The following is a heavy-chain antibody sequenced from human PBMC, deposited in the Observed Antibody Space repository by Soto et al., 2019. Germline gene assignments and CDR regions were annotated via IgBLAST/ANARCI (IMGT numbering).Heavy chain of an antibody. CDR3: ARDQLVGAARGVIDI. J-gene: IGHJ3*02. CDR2: ISAYNGNT. D-gene: IGHD1-26*01. V-gene: IGHV1-18*01. Sequence: ASVKVSCKASGYTFTSYGISWVRQAPGQGLEWMGWISAYNGNTNYAQKLQGRVTMTTDTSTSTAYMELRSLRSDDTAVYYCARDQLVGAARGVIDIWGQGTMVTVSS. CDR1: GYTFTSYG.